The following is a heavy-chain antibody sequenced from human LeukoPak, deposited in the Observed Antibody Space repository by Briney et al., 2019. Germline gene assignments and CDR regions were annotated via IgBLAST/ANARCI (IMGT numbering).Heavy chain of an antibody. V-gene: IGHV3-23*01. D-gene: IGHD3-10*01. J-gene: IGHJ5*02. Sequence: GGSLRLSCAASGFTFSSYAISWVRQAPGKGLEWVSGISGSGGSTYYADSVKGRFTISRDNSKNTLYLQMNSLRAEDTAVYYCAKSYGSGSYPNWFDPWGQGTLVTVSS. CDR1: GFTFSSYA. CDR3: AKSYGSGSYPNWFDP. CDR2: ISGSGGST.